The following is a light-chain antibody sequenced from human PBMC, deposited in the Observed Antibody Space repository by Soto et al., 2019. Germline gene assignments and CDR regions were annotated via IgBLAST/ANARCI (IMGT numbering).Light chain of an antibody. J-gene: IGKJ4*01. Sequence: DIQMTQSPSSVAASVGDGVCSTCRASQGISSWLGWYQQKPGKAPKLLIYAASSLQSGVPSRFSGSGSGTDFTLTISILQPEDFATYYCQQANSFPFTFGGGTKVEIK. V-gene: IGKV1D-12*01. CDR2: AAS. CDR1: QGISSW. CDR3: QQANSFPFT.